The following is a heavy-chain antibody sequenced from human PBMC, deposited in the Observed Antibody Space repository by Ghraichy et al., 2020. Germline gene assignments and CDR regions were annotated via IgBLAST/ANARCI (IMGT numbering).Heavy chain of an antibody. CDR1: GYSISSGYW. CDR3: AKYNSSPDAHYFDS. V-gene: IGHV4-28*04. Sequence: SETLSLTCAVSGYSISSGYWWGWIWQPPGKGLEWVGYIYSSGGTYYNPSLKSRITMSVDTSKNQFSLNLRSVTAVDSGIYFCAKYNSSPDAHYFDSWGQGILVTVSS. CDR2: IYSSGGT. D-gene: IGHD6-13*01. J-gene: IGHJ4*02.